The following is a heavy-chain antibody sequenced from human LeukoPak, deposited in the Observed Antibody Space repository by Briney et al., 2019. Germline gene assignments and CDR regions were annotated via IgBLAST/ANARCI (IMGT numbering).Heavy chain of an antibody. CDR2: ISAYNGNT. J-gene: IGHJ4*02. D-gene: IGHD3-10*01. Sequence: ASVKVSCKASGYTFTSYGISWVRQAPGQGLEWMGWISAYNGNTNYAQKLQGRVTMTTDTSTSTAYMELRSLRSDDTAVYYCARDRRPLRTGLWFGELLLFDYWGQGTLVTVSS. CDR1: GYTFTSYG. CDR3: ARDRRPLRTGLWFGELLLFDY. V-gene: IGHV1-18*01.